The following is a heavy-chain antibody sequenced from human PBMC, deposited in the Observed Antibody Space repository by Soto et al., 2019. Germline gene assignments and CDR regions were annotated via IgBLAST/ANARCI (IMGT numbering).Heavy chain of an antibody. CDR1: GFTFEDYA. Sequence: EVQLVESGGGVVQPGGSLRLSCSASGFTFEDYAVHWVRQSLGKGPEWVSLINADGSDTYYADSVKGRFTISRDNRKDSFYIQMTSLRLEDTAIYYCAKARFYFDSSPFDSWGQGTLVTVTS. D-gene: IGHD3-22*01. CDR3: AKARFYFDSSPFDS. V-gene: IGHV3-43*02. J-gene: IGHJ4*02. CDR2: INADGSDT.